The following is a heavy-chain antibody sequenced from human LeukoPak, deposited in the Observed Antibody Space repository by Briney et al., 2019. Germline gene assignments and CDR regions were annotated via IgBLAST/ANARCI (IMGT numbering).Heavy chain of an antibody. V-gene: IGHV4-39*07. J-gene: IGHJ3*02. CDR3: ASMGYYDSSGYSDDAFDI. CDR1: GGSISSNGYY. D-gene: IGHD3-22*01. CDR2: IHYSGTT. Sequence: PSETLSLTCTVSGGSISSNGYYWGWIRQPPGKGLECIGSIHYSGTTYDNPSLKSRVTLSVDTSKNQFSLKLSSVTAADTAVYYCASMGYYDSSGYSDDAFDIWGQGTMVTVSS.